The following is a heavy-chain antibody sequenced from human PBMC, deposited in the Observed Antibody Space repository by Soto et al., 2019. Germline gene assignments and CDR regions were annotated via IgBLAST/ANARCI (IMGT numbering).Heavy chain of an antibody. D-gene: IGHD4-4*01. V-gene: IGHV3-7*04. CDR1: GFTFSNYW. CDR3: TTDYSNSWYFPFDY. CDR2: IKKDGSET. Sequence: PGGSLRPSCAASGFTFSNYWMIWVRQAPGKGLERVANIKKDGSETYYVDSVKGRFTNSRDNAKNSLYLQMNSLRADDTAVYYCTTDYSNSWYFPFDYWGQGTLVTVSS. J-gene: IGHJ4*02.